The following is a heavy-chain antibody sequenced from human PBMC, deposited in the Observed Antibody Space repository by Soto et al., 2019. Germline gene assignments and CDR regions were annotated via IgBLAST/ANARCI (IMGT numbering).Heavy chain of an antibody. V-gene: IGHV4-61*08. CDR2: VYNSRST. D-gene: IGHD2-15*01. CDR3: ARGLVVTSYFDY. Sequence: SETLSLTCTVSGASVSTGAYYWGWVRQRPGKGLEWVGYVYNSRSTKYNPSLKSRVTISVDTSRNQFSLKMNSVTAADTAVYYCARGLVVTSYFDYWGQGTLVTVSS. J-gene: IGHJ4*02. CDR1: GASVSTGAYY.